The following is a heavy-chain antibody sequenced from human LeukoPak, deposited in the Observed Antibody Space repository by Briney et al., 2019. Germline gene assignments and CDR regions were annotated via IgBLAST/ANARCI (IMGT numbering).Heavy chain of an antibody. J-gene: IGHJ4*02. CDR3: ARDLFSGRGAIDC. V-gene: IGHV3-48*03. CDR1: GFPFSSFE. CDR2: ISSSGTTI. D-gene: IGHD2-21*01. Sequence: GGSLSLSCAASGFPFSSFEMNWVRQAPGKGLEWVSYISSSGTTIYYADSVRGRFTFSRDNAKNSLYLQMNSLRAEDTAVYYCARDLFSGRGAIDCWGQGTLVTVSS.